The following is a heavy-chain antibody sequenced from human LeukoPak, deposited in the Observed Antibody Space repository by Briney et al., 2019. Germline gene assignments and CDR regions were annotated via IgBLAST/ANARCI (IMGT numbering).Heavy chain of an antibody. CDR2: ISAYNGNT. CDR3: ARGSGSSNYYYYYYMDV. CDR1: GYTFTSYG. V-gene: IGHV1-18*01. D-gene: IGHD6-6*01. J-gene: IGHJ6*03. Sequence: GASVKVSCKASGYTFTSYGISWVRQAPGQGLERMGWISAYNGNTNYAQKLQGRVTMTTDTSTSTAYMELRSLRSDDTAVYYCARGSGSSNYYYYYYMDVWGKGTTVTVSS.